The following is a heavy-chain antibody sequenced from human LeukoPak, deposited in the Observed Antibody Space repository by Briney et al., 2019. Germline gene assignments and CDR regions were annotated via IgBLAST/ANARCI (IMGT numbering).Heavy chain of an antibody. CDR2: IHYAGIT. D-gene: IGHD4-17*01. CDR1: GGSITSSKYY. Sequence: SETLSLTCTVSGGSITSSKYYWGWIRQPPGKGLEWIGSIHYAGITYYNPSLKTRVTISVDTSKNQFSLTLSSVTAADTSVYYCVSRRGDGDYRPDYWGQGTLVTVSS. CDR3: VSRRGDGDYRPDY. J-gene: IGHJ4*02. V-gene: IGHV4-39*01.